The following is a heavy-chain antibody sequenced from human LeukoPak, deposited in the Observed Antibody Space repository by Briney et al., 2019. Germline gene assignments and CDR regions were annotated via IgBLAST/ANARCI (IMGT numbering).Heavy chain of an antibody. J-gene: IGHJ3*02. V-gene: IGHV4-59*01. CDR3: ARARIAVAGRADAFVI. Sequence: PSETLSLTCTVSGGSISSYYWSWIRQPPGKGLEWIGYIYYSGSTNYNPSLKSRVTISVDTSKNQFSLKLSSVTAADTAVYYCARARIAVAGRADAFVIWGQGTMVTVSS. D-gene: IGHD6-19*01. CDR1: GGSISSYY. CDR2: IYYSGST.